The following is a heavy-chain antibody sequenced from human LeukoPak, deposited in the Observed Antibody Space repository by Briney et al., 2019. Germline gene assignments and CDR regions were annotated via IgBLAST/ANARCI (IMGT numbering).Heavy chain of an antibody. CDR2: INQDGSEK. D-gene: IGHD3-22*01. CDR1: VLTFNTYS. J-gene: IGHJ4*02. Sequence: GGSLRLSCAASVLTFNTYSMDWVRQGPKKGLEWVANINQDGSEKNYVDSVKGRFTISRDNAKNALYLQMNSLTAEDTAVYYCARGTPAYSYGSSAYHYDYFEYWGQGILVTVSS. CDR3: ARGTPAYSYGSSAYHYDYFEY. V-gene: IGHV3-7*04.